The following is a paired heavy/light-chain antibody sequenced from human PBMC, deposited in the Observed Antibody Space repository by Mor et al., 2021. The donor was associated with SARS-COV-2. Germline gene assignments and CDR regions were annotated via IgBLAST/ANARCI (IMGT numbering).Heavy chain of an antibody. CDR1: GFTFSSYE. CDR2: ISSSGSTI. J-gene: IGHJ4*02. D-gene: IGHD3-22*01. CDR3: ARDGPGGYYDSSGYYYGGDLDY. Sequence: EVQLVESGGGLVQPGGSLRLSCAASGFTFSSYEMNWVRQAPGKGLEWVSYISSSGSTIYYADSVKGRFTISRDNAKNSLYLQMNSLRAEDTAVYYCARDGPGGYYDSSGYYYGGDLDYWGQGTLVTVSS. V-gene: IGHV3-48*03.
Light chain of an antibody. CDR1: QSLLHSDGKTY. CDR2: EVS. Sequence: DIVMTQTPLSLSVTPGQPASISCKSSQSLLHSDGKTYLYWYLQKPGQSPQLLIYEVSSRFSGVPDRFSGSGSGTDFTLKISRVEAEDVGVYYCMQGIHLPPYTFGQGTKLEIK. V-gene: IGKV2-29*02. J-gene: IGKJ2*01. CDR3: MQGIHLPPYT.